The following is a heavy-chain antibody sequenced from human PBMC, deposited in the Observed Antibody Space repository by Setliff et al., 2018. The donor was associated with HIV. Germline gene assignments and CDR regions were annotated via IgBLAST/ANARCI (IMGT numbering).Heavy chain of an antibody. J-gene: IGHJ4*02. Sequence: GSLRLSCAASGFTFSSYGMHWVRQAPGKGLEWVAFIRYDGSNKYYADSVKGRFTISRDNSKNTLYLEMNSLRVEDTAVYYCARDFDWPQACWGQGTKVTVSS. CDR2: IRYDGSNK. CDR1: GFTFSSYG. CDR3: ARDFDWPQAC. D-gene: IGHD3-9*01. V-gene: IGHV3-30*02.